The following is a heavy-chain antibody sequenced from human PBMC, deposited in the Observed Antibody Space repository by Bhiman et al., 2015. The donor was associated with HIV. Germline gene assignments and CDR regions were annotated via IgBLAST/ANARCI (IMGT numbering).Heavy chain of an antibody. D-gene: IGHD5-12*01. J-gene: IGHJ5*02. Sequence: EVQLVESGGGLVKPGGSLRLSCAASGFTFSTYSMNWVRQAPGKGLEWVSSLDSSSTYIYYADSVKGRFTISRDNAENSLYLEMNSLRAEDTAVYYCARNRNPSGYDEGWFDPWGQGTLVTVSS. CDR1: GFTFSTYS. V-gene: IGHV3-21*03. CDR3: ARNRNPSGYDEGWFDP. CDR2: LDSSSTYI.